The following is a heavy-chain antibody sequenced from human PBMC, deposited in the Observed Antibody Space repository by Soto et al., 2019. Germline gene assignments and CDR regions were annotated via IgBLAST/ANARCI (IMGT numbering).Heavy chain of an antibody. CDR1: GGKFIDHG. J-gene: IGHJ4*02. Sequence: VGLNRLWNAAFGGKFIDHGVSWVLQATGKGLEWVANIKQDGSEKYYVDSVKGRFTISRDNAKNSVYLQMNSLRAEDTALYYCARARVDYWGQGTRVTVSS. CDR2: IKQDGSEK. V-gene: IGHV3-7*01. CDR3: ARARVDY.